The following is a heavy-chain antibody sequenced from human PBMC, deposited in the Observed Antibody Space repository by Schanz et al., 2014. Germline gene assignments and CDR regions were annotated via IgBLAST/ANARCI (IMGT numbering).Heavy chain of an antibody. J-gene: IGHJ4*02. D-gene: IGHD2-21*01. CDR2: INPSGGST. Sequence: QVHLVQSGAEVKKPGSSVKVSCKASGGTFSSDTFSWVRQAPGQGLEWMGMINPSGGSTTYAQKFQGRVTMTRDTSTSTVYMELSSLRSEDTAVYYCARDRLECGAECYSVEVFEIWGQGTLDIVSS. CDR3: ARDRLECGAECYSVEVFEI. V-gene: IGHV1-46*01. CDR1: GGTFSSDT.